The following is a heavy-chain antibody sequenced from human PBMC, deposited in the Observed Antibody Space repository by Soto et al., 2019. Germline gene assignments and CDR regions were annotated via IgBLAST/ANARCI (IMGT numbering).Heavy chain of an antibody. CDR3: ARDLWCYGGADCSPLDV. D-gene: IGHD2-21*02. V-gene: IGHV4-59*01. CDR1: GGSISSYY. J-gene: IGHJ6*02. Sequence: QVRLQESGPGLVKPSETLSLTCTVSGGSISSYYWSWIRQPPGKGLEWIGYMYNTGSTIYNPSLDSRVTQSLDTSKKQFSLKLNSVTAADTAVYYWARDLWCYGGADCSPLDVWGQGTTVTVSS. CDR2: MYNTGST.